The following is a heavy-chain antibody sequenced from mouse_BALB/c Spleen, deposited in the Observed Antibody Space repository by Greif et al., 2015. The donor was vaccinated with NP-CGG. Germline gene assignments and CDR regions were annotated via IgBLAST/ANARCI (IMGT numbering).Heavy chain of an antibody. V-gene: IGHV3-8*02. D-gene: IGHD1-1*01. Sequence: DVKLVESGPSLVKPSQTLSLTCSVTGDSITSGYWNWIRKFPGNKLEYMGYISYSGSTYYNPSLKSRISITRDTSENQYYLQLNSVTTEDTATYYCARYYYGSSYYFDYWGQGTTLTVSS. J-gene: IGHJ2*01. CDR1: GDSITSGY. CDR2: ISYSGST. CDR3: ARYYYGSSYYFDY.